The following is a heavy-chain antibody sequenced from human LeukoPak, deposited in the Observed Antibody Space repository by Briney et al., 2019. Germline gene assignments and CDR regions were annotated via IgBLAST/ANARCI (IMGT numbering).Heavy chain of an antibody. CDR1: GFTFSSYA. Sequence: PGGSLTLSCAPSGFTFSSYAMHWVRQAPGKGLEYVSAISSNGGSTYYANSVKGRFTISRDNSKNTLYLQMGSLRAEDMAVYYCARGPDSSLRPPGAFDIWGQGTMVTVSS. D-gene: IGHD3-22*01. CDR2: ISSNGGST. J-gene: IGHJ3*02. V-gene: IGHV3-64*01. CDR3: ARGPDSSLRPPGAFDI.